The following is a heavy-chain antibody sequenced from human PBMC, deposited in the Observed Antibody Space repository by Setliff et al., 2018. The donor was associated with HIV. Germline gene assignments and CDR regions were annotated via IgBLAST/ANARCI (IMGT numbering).Heavy chain of an antibody. CDR1: GYTFAAYY. CDR3: ARCYYDSSGPTDAFDI. CDR2: INPSGGRT. J-gene: IGHJ3*02. Sequence: ASVKVSCKASGYTFAAYYIHWLRQAPGQGLEWMGLINPSGGRTSYAQKFQGRLTMTRDTSRSTVYMELSSLRSEDTAVYYCARCYYDSSGPTDAFDIWGQGTVVTVS. V-gene: IGHV1-46*01. D-gene: IGHD3-22*01.